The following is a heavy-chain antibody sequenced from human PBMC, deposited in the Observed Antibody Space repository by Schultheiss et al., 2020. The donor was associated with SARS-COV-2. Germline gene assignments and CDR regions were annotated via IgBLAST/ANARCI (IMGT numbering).Heavy chain of an antibody. Sequence: GGSLRLSCAASGFTFSSYWMHWVRQAPGKGLVWVSRINSDGSSTSYADSVKGRFTISRDNAKNTLYLQMNSLRAEDTAVYYCAAEYPGGYDYLAHWGQGTLVTVSS. CDR1: GFTFSSYW. CDR3: AAEYPGGYDYLAH. V-gene: IGHV3-74*01. D-gene: IGHD5-12*01. CDR2: INSDGSST. J-gene: IGHJ4*02.